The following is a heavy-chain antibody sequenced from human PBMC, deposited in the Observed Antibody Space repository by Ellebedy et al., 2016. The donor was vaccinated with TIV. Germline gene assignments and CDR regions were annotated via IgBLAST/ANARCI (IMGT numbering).Heavy chain of an antibody. D-gene: IGHD3-22*01. Sequence: GGSLRLSXAASGFTFSSYFMSWVRQAPGKGLEWVSVISGSGDTIYYAASVKGRFTISRDNSKNTLYLQMNSLRAEDTAVYYCAKEGRRNYDTSGYPYYFDYWGQGILVTVSS. V-gene: IGHV3-23*01. CDR1: GFTFSSYF. CDR2: ISGSGDTI. J-gene: IGHJ4*02. CDR3: AKEGRRNYDTSGYPYYFDY.